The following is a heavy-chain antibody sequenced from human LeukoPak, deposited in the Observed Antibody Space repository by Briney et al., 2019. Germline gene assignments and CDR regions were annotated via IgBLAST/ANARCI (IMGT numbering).Heavy chain of an antibody. V-gene: IGHV4-4*07. CDR3: ARDTYYYDSSGYFSVNYFDY. Sequence: SETLSLTCTVSVGSMSSYYWNWIRQPAGKGLEWIGRIYTSGSTNYDPSLKSRVTMSVDTSKNQFSLKLSSVTAADTAVYYCARDTYYYDSSGYFSVNYFDYWGQGTLVTVSS. CDR2: IYTSGST. CDR1: VGSMSSYY. J-gene: IGHJ4*02. D-gene: IGHD3-22*01.